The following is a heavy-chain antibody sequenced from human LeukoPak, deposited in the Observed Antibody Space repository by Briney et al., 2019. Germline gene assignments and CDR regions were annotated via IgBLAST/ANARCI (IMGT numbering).Heavy chain of an antibody. V-gene: IGHV3-72*01. Sequence: GGSLRLSCAASGFTFSDHYMDWVRQAPGQGLEWVGRSRNKAKSYTTEYAASVKGRFAISRDDSKNSLYLQMNSLKTEDTAVYYCAKVRGSDCGGDCYAFDFWDQGTMVTVSS. J-gene: IGHJ3*01. CDR3: AKVRGSDCGGDCYAFDF. CDR2: SRNKAKSYTT. D-gene: IGHD2-21*02. CDR1: GFTFSDHY.